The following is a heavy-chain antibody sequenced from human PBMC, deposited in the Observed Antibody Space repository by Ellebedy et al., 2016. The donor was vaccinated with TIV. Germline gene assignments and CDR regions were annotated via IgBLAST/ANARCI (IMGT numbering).Heavy chain of an antibody. CDR3: VKLDSSGFYYGRLDY. CDR1: GFTFSGHA. D-gene: IGHD3-22*01. J-gene: IGHJ4*02. Sequence: GGSLRLSCAASGFTFSGHAMSWVRQTPGKGLEWVSGITAGGDSTHYVDSVKGRFTISRDNSQKTLYLQMNSLRAEDTAVYYCVKLDSSGFYYGRLDYWGQGTLVTVSS. V-gene: IGHV3-23*01. CDR2: ITAGGDST.